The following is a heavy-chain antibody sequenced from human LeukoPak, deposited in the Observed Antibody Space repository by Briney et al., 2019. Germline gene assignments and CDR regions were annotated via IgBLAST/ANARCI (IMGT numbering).Heavy chain of an antibody. Sequence: PGGSLRLSCAASGFTFSSYWMSWVRQSPGKGLEWVANIKPDGSEKYYVDSVKGRFTISRDNAKNSLYLQMNSLRAEDTAVYYCVRDTAMLYFDYWGQGTLVTVSA. V-gene: IGHV3-7*01. CDR1: GFTFSSYW. J-gene: IGHJ4*02. D-gene: IGHD5-18*01. CDR2: IKPDGSEK. CDR3: VRDTAMLYFDY.